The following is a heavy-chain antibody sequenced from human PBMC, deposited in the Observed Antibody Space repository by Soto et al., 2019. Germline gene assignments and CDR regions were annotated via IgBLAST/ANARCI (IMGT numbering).Heavy chain of an antibody. CDR1: GYTFTSYY. CDR3: ARDVTNSRSSNWFDP. V-gene: IGHV1-46*01. D-gene: IGHD6-6*01. Sequence: ASVKVSCKASGYTFTSYYMHWVRQAPGQGLEWMGIINPSGGSTSYAQKFQGRVTMTRDTSTSTVYMELSSLRSEDTAVYYCARDVTNSRSSNWFDPWGQGTLVTVSS. J-gene: IGHJ5*02. CDR2: INPSGGST.